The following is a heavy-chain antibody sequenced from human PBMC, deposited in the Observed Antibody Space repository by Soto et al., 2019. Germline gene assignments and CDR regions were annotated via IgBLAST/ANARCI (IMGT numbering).Heavy chain of an antibody. V-gene: IGHV4-34*01. CDR1: GGSFSGYY. Sequence: QVQLQQWGAGLLKPSETLSLTCAVYGGSFSGYYWSWIRQPPGKGLEWIGEINHSGSTNYNPSLKSRVTISVDTSKNQFSLKLSSVTAADTAVYYCARVRGALTDIWGQGTMVTVSS. CDR2: INHSGST. J-gene: IGHJ3*02. CDR3: ARVRGALTDI. D-gene: IGHD3-10*01.